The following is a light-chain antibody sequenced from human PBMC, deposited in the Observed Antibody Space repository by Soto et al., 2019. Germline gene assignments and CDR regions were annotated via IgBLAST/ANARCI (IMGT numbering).Light chain of an antibody. J-gene: IGKJ4*01. CDR2: DAS. Sequence: DIPMTQSPSSLSASVGDRVTITCQASQDISNYLNWYQQKPGKAPKLLIYDASNLETGVPSRFSGSGYGTDFTFTISSLQPEDIATYYCQQYDNLPLTFGGGTKVEIK. CDR3: QQYDNLPLT. CDR1: QDISNY. V-gene: IGKV1-33*01.